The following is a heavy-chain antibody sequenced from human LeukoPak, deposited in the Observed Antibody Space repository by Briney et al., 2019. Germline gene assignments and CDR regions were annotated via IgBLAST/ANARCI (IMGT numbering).Heavy chain of an antibody. D-gene: IGHD6-13*01. CDR3: APLAAAGYFHR. Sequence: GESLKISCQTSGYNFANYWIGWVRQMPGKGLEWMGIIYPGDSESKYSPSFRGQVTFSADKSINTAYLHWSSLKASDTAMYFCAPLAAAGYFHRWGQGTPVTVSS. CDR2: IYPGDSES. V-gene: IGHV5-51*01. J-gene: IGHJ1*01. CDR1: GYNFANYW.